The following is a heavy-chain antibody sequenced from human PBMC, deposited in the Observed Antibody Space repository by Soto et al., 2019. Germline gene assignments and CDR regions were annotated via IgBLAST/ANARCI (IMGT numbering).Heavy chain of an antibody. V-gene: IGHV6-1*01. Sequence: SQTLSLTCAISGDSVSSSSAAWNWIRQSPSRGLEWLGRTYYRSKWYNDYAVSVKSRITINPDTSKNQFSLQLNSVTPEDTAVYYCARDPHYGGNRWDAFDIWGQGTMVTVSS. CDR2: TYYRSKWYN. J-gene: IGHJ3*02. D-gene: IGHD4-17*01. CDR1: GDSVSSSSAA. CDR3: ARDPHYGGNRWDAFDI.